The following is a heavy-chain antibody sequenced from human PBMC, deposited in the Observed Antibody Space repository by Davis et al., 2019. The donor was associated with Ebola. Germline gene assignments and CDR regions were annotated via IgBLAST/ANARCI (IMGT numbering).Heavy chain of an antibody. J-gene: IGHJ4*02. D-gene: IGHD3-22*01. CDR2: ISWDGRST. Sequence: GESLKISCAASGFGFGSYAMRWVRQAPGNGLEWVALISWDGRSTAYADSVRDRFSISGDNSRNFLYLQMNGLRAEDTALYYCTAYVSTFRNYWGQGTLVTVSS. CDR1: GFGFGSYA. V-gene: IGHV3-43D*03. CDR3: TAYVSTFRNY.